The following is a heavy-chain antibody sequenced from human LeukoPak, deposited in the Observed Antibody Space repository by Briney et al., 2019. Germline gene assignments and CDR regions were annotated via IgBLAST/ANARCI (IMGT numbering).Heavy chain of an antibody. J-gene: IGHJ4*02. CDR1: GYAFSGYY. V-gene: IGHV1-8*02. Sequence: ASVKVSCKASGYAFSGYYIHWVRQAPGQGLEWMGWMNPNSGNTGYAQKFQGRVTMTRNTSISTAYMELSSLRSEDTAVYYCARVYSSSWYGGDYWGQGTLVTVSS. CDR2: MNPNSGNT. D-gene: IGHD6-13*01. CDR3: ARVYSSSWYGGDY.